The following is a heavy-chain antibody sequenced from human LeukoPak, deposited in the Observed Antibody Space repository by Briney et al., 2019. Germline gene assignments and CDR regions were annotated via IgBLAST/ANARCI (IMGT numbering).Heavy chain of an antibody. Sequence: PSETLSLTCTVSGSSISGYYWSWIRQPAGKGLEWIWRIYTTGGTNYNPSLKSRVTMSLDTSKNQFSLILSPVTAADTAVYYCARDGRSRYDSSHYWGQGTLVTVSS. CDR1: GSSISGYY. V-gene: IGHV4-4*07. J-gene: IGHJ4*02. CDR3: ARDGRSRYDSSHY. D-gene: IGHD6-6*01. CDR2: IYTTGGT.